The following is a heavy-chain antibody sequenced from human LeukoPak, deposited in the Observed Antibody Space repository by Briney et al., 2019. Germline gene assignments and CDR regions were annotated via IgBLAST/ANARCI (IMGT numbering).Heavy chain of an antibody. D-gene: IGHD5-18*01. CDR2: IVVGSGNT. J-gene: IGHJ3*02. V-gene: IGHV1-58*01. CDR3: ARILGRGGYSYGSDAFDI. CDR1: GFTFTSSA. Sequence: ASVKVSCKASGFTFTSSAVQWVRQARGQRLEWIGWIVVGSGNTNYAQKFQGRVTITADKSTSTAYMELSSLRSEDTAVYYCARILGRGGYSYGSDAFDIWGQGTMVTVSS.